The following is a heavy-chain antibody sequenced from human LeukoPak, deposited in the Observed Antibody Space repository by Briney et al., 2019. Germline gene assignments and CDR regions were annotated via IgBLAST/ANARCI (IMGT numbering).Heavy chain of an antibody. CDR3: AREDIVATTADY. CDR1: GDSISGYF. CDR2: IHYSGAT. D-gene: IGHD5-12*01. V-gene: IGHV4-59*12. Sequence: SETLSLTCTVSGDSISGYFWSWIRQTPGKGLEWIGYIHYSGATNYNPSLKSRVTMSVDTSKDQFSLKLSSVNAADTAMYYCAREDIVATTADYWGQGTLVTVSS. J-gene: IGHJ4*02.